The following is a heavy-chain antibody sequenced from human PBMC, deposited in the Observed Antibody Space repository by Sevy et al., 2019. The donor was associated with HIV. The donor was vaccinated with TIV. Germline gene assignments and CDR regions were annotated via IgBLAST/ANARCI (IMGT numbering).Heavy chain of an antibody. CDR3: ARSFGSGSYYNTPDFDY. D-gene: IGHD3-10*01. J-gene: IGHJ4*02. V-gene: IGHV4-39*01. Sequence: SETLSLTCTVSGGSISSSSYYWGWIRQPPGKGLEWIGSIYYSGSTYYNPSLKSRVTISVDTSKNQFSLKLSSVTAADTAVDYCARSFGSGSYYNTPDFDYWGQGTLVTVSS. CDR2: IYYSGST. CDR1: GGSISSSSYY.